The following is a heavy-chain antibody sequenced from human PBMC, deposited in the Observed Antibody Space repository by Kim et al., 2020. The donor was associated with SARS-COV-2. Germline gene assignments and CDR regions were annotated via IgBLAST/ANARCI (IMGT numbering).Heavy chain of an antibody. CDR2: ISGSSRYT. Sequence: GGSLRLSCAASGFTFSDYYMSWIRQAPGKGLEWVSSISGSSRYTNYADSVKGRFTISRDNAMNSLYLQMYSLRAEDTAVYYCARVFGYYYDTSGSEPYFDYWGQGTLVTVSS. V-gene: IGHV3-11*06. CDR3: ARVFGYYYDTSGSEPYFDY. CDR1: GFTFSDYY. D-gene: IGHD3-22*01. J-gene: IGHJ4*02.